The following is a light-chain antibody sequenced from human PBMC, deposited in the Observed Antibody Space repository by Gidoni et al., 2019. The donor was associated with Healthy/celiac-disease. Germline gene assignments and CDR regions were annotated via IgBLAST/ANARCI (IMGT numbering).Light chain of an antibody. CDR1: QDISNY. J-gene: IGKJ2*01. CDR2: DAS. V-gene: IGKV1-33*01. Sequence: DIQMTQSPSSLSASVGDRVTITCQASQDISNYLNWYQQKPGKAPKLLIYDASNLETGVPSRFSGSGSWTDFTFTISSLQPEDIATYYCQQYDNIPRYTFGQGTKLEIK. CDR3: QQYDNIPRYT.